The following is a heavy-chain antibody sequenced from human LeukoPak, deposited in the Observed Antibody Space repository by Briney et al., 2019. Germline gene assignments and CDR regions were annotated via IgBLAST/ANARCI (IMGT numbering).Heavy chain of an antibody. CDR2: INPSGGST. V-gene: IGHV1-46*01. CDR3: ARESAPSGYGAGVDY. Sequence: ASVKVSCKASGYTFTSYFMHWVRQAPGQGLDWMGIINPSGGSTSYAQKFQGRVTMTRDTSTSTVYMELSSLTSEDTAVYYCARESAPSGYGAGVDYWGQGTLVTVFS. J-gene: IGHJ4*02. D-gene: IGHD2-15*01. CDR1: GYTFTSYF.